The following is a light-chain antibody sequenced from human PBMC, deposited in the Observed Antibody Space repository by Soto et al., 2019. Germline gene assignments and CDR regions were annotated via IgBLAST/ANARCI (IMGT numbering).Light chain of an antibody. CDR1: QSVSSN. V-gene: IGKV3-15*01. Sequence: EIVMTQSPATLSVSPGERATLSCRASQSVSSNLAWYQQKPGQAPRLLIYGASTRATGIPARFSGSGSGTEFTLTISSLQSEDFAVYSCQQYNNWPPTWTFGKGTKVEIK. CDR2: GAS. CDR3: QQYNNWPPTWT. J-gene: IGKJ1*01.